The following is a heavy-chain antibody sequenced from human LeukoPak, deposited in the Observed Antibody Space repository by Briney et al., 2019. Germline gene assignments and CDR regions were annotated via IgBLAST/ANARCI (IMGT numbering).Heavy chain of an antibody. D-gene: IGHD1-14*01. J-gene: IGHJ4*02. CDR1: GFTFVTFA. V-gene: IGHV3-23*01. CDR3: AKYRTRAAPPRNFDF. CDR2: IGSDSGGI. Sequence: GGSLRLSCAASGFTFVTFAMVWVRQAPGKGLQWVSVIGSDSGGIHYADSVKGRFTISRDNSKNTLYLQMNSLTADDTAIYYCAKYRTRAAPPRNFDFWGQGTLVTVSS.